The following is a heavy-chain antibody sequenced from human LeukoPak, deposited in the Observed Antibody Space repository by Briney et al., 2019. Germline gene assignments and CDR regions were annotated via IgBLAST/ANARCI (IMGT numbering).Heavy chain of an antibody. CDR1: GGSISSYY. CDR2: IYYSGST. J-gene: IGHJ4*02. Sequence: SETLSLTCTVSGGSISSYYWCWIRQPPGKGLEWIGYIYYSGSTNYNPSLKSRVTISVDTSKNQFSLKLSSVTAADTAVYYCAREVRFRRYFDYWGQGTLVTVSS. D-gene: IGHD3-10*01. V-gene: IGHV4-59*12. CDR3: AREVRFRRYFDY.